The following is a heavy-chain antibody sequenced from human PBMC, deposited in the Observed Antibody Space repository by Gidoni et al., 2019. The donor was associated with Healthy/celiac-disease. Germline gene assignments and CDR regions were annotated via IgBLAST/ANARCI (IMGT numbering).Heavy chain of an antibody. V-gene: IGHV4-59*01. J-gene: IGHJ5*02. CDR3: ARFQGYNWNYVTFGWFDP. CDR2: IYYSGST. CDR1: VGSISSYY. Sequence: QVQLQESGPGLVKPSETLYLTCTVSVGSISSYYWSWIRQPPGKGLEWIGYIYYSGSTNSNPSLKSRVTISVETSKNQFSLKLSSVTAADTAVYYYARFQGYNWNYVTFGWFDPWGQGTLVTVSS. D-gene: IGHD1-7*01.